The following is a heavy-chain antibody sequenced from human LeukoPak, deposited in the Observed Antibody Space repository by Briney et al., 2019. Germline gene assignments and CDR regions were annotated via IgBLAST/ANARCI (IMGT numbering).Heavy chain of an antibody. CDR1: GGSFSGYY. Sequence: SETLSLTCAVYGGSFSGYYWSWVRQPPGKGLEWLGEMNHSGSTNYNPSRRSRVTISVDTSRNQFSLKLSSVTAADTAVYYCARGPTGPSDVWGQGTTVTVSS. CDR3: ARGPTGPSDV. V-gene: IGHV4-34*01. J-gene: IGHJ6*02. CDR2: MNHSGST.